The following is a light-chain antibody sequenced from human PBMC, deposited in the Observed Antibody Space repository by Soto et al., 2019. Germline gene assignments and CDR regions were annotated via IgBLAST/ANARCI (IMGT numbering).Light chain of an antibody. CDR2: GTS. J-gene: IGKJ5*01. CDR3: QRYGSSPLIT. V-gene: IGKV3-20*01. CDR1: QSVSSSS. Sequence: ETVLTQSPGTLSLSPGERATLSCRASQSVSSSSLAWYQQRPGQAPRLLIYGTSSRATGIPDRFNGSGSGTDFTLTISGLEPEDFAVYFCQRYGSSPLITFGQGTRLEIK.